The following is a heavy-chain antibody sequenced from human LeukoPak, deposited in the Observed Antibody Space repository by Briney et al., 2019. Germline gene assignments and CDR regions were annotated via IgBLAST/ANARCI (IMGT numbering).Heavy chain of an antibody. D-gene: IGHD3-22*01. CDR1: GYTLTELS. J-gene: IGHJ4*02. V-gene: IGHV1-24*01. CDR2: FDPEDGET. Sequence: ASVKVSCKVYGYTLTELSMHWVRQAPGKGLEWMGGFDPEDGETIYAQKFQGRVTMTEDKSTDTAYMELSSLRSEDTAVYYCATVQKPDHDTRPYYDHWGQGTLVTVSS. CDR3: ATVQKPDHDTRPYYDH.